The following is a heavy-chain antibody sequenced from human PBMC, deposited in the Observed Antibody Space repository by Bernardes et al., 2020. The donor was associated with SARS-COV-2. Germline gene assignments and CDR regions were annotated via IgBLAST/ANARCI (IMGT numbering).Heavy chain of an antibody. D-gene: IGHD3-22*01. J-gene: IGHJ4*02. CDR2: ISYDGSNK. Sequence: GGSLRLSCAASGFTFSSYAMHWVRQAPGKGLEWVAVISYDGSNKYYADSVKGRFTISRDNSKNTLYLQMNSLRAEDTAVYYCARDFLRQSGATYYYDSSGYYGADYWGQGTLVTVSS. V-gene: IGHV3-30-3*01. CDR1: GFTFSSYA. CDR3: ARDFLRQSGATYYYDSSGYYGADY.